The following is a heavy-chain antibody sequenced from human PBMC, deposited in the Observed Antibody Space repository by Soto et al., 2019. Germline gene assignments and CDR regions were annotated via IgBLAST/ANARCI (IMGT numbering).Heavy chain of an antibody. CDR2: NYYSGST. V-gene: IGHV4-30-4*01. D-gene: IGHD3-22*01. CDR1: GGSISSGDYY. Sequence: QVQLQESGPGLVKPSQTLSLTCTVSGGSISSGDYYWSWIRQPPGKGLEWIGYNYYSGSTYYNPSLKSRVTISVDTSKNPFSLKLSSVTAADTAVYYCARGMYYYDSSGLGGAFDIWGQGTMVTVSS. CDR3: ARGMYYYDSSGLGGAFDI. J-gene: IGHJ3*02.